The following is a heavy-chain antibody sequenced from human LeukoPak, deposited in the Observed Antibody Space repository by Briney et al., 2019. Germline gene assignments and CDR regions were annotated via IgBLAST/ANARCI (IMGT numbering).Heavy chain of an antibody. V-gene: IGHV1-24*01. J-gene: IGHJ4*02. CDR2: FDPEDGET. D-gene: IGHD3-3*01. CDR1: GYTLTELS. CDR3: ATAEWLLYMKGGYYFDY. Sequence: ASVKVSFKVSGYTLTELSMHWVRQAPGKGLEWMGGFDPEDGETIYAQKFQGRVTMTEDTSTDTAYMELSSLRSEDTAVYYCATAEWLLYMKGGYYFDYWGQGTLVTVSS.